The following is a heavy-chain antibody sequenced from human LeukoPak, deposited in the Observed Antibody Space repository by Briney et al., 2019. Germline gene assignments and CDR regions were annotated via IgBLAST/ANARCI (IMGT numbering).Heavy chain of an antibody. D-gene: IGHD2-21*02. V-gene: IGHV1-69*13. CDR2: IIPIFGTA. CDR3: ARDVRAYCGGDCKYSWFDP. Sequence: SVKVSCKASGGTFSSYAISWVRQAPGQGLEWMGGIIPIFGTANYAQKFQGRVTITADESTSTAYMELSSLRSEDTAVYYCARDVRAYCGGDCKYSWFDPWGQGTLVTVSS. CDR1: GGTFSSYA. J-gene: IGHJ5*02.